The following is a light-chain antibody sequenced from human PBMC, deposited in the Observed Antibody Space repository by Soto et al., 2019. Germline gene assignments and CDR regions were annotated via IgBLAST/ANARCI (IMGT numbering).Light chain of an antibody. CDR2: AAS. J-gene: IGKJ2*01. CDR1: QRISNY. Sequence: SEMSKSKSPLSASVGDRVTITCRASQRISNYLNWYQHKPGKAPELLIYAASSLQSGVPSRFSGGGSGTDFALTISSLQPQDFGTYYCQQSYSPPYTFGQGSKVDVK. CDR3: QQSYSPPYT. V-gene: IGKV1-39*01.